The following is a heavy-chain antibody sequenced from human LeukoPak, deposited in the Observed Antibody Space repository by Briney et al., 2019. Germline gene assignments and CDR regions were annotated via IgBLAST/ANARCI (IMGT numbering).Heavy chain of an antibody. Sequence: LTGGSLRLSCAASGFTFSNHWMHWVRQAPGKGLLWVSRINSDGSSTGYADSVKGRFTISRDNAKNMLYLQMNSLGAEDTAVYYCARSFTGHWGQGTLVTVSS. CDR3: ARSFTGH. D-gene: IGHD3-16*01. J-gene: IGHJ4*02. CDR1: GFTFSNHW. V-gene: IGHV3-74*01. CDR2: INSDGSST.